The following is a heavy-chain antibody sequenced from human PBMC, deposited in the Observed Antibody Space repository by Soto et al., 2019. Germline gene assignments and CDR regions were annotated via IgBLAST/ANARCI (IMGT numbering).Heavy chain of an antibody. J-gene: IGHJ4*02. CDR1: GGTFSNYA. Sequence: QVQVVQSGAEVKKPGSSVKVSCKASGGTFSNYAISWVRQAPGHGLEWVGGIIPLTETPVYAQTVQGRLTITADEITSAAYMELSSLRSDDTAVYYCAMGTRNSRTCDFWGQGTLVTVSS. CDR2: IIPLTETP. CDR3: AMGTRNSRTCDF. V-gene: IGHV1-69*01. D-gene: IGHD1-1*01.